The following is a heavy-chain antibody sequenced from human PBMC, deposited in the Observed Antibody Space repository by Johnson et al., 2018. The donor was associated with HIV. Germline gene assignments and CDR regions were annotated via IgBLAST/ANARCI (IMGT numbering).Heavy chain of an antibody. Sequence: VQLVESGGGLIQPGGSLRLSCAASGFTFSSYGMHWVRQAPGKGLEWVAFIRYDGSNKYYADSVKGRFTISRDNSKNTLYLQMNSLRAEDTAVYYCARDGAYSSSWYSAFDIWGQGTMVTVSS. CDR2: IRYDGSNK. CDR3: ARDGAYSSSWYSAFDI. CDR1: GFTFSSYG. J-gene: IGHJ3*02. D-gene: IGHD6-13*01. V-gene: IGHV3-30*02.